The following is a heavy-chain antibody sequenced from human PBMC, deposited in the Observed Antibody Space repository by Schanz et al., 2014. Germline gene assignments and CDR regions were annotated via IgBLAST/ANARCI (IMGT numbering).Heavy chain of an antibody. Sequence: QVQLVQSGAEVKKPGASVKVSCKASGYTFTSDSMHWVRQAPGQGLEWMGRIIPILGIANYAQKFQGRLTMTRDTSTSTVYMELSSLRSEDTAVYYCARDGVDAAAGGNYWGQGTLVTVSS. J-gene: IGHJ4*02. D-gene: IGHD6-13*01. CDR3: ARDGVDAAAGGNY. CDR2: IIPILGIA. V-gene: IGHV1-46*03. CDR1: GYTFTSDS.